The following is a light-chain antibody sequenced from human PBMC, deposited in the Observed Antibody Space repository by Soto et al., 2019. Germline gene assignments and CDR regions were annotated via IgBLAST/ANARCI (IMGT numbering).Light chain of an antibody. CDR3: SSYTTTSTLL. Sequence: QSVLTQTASVSGSPGQSITISCTGTSSDVGSYNLVSWYQQHPGKVPKLIIYEVRNRPSGVSYRFTGSRSGNTASLTISALQADDESTFYCSSYTTTSTLLFGGGTKLTVL. V-gene: IGLV2-14*02. CDR2: EVR. CDR1: SSDVGSYNL. J-gene: IGLJ3*02.